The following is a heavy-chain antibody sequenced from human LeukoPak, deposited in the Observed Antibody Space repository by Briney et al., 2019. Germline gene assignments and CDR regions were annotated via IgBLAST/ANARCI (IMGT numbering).Heavy chain of an antibody. D-gene: IGHD3-22*01. CDR1: GFTFTSSA. J-gene: IGHJ5*02. V-gene: IGHV1-58*01. Sequence: GASVKVSCKASGFTFTSSAVQWVRQARGQRLEWIGWIVVGSGSTTYAQKFQGRVTMTRDTPTSTVYMELSSLRSEDTAVYYCASNYDSSGYYYGAFNHWGQGTLVPVSS. CDR3: ASNYDSSGYYYGAFNH. CDR2: IVVGSGST.